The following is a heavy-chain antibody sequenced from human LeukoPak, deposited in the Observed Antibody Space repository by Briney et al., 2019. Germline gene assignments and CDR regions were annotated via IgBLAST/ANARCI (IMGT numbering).Heavy chain of an antibody. CDR3: ARASYSYDINGWVPFDY. J-gene: IGHJ4*02. CDR1: GGSISSYY. V-gene: IGHV4-59*08. Sequence: SETLSLTCTVSGGSISSYYWSWIRQPPGKGLEWIGYIYYSGSTNYNPSLKSRVTISGDTSKNQFSLRLSSVTAADTAVYYCARASYSYDINGWVPFDYWGQGTLVTVSS. D-gene: IGHD3-22*01. CDR2: IYYSGST.